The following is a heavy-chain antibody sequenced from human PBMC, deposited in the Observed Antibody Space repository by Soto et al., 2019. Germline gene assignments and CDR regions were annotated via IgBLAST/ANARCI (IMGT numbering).Heavy chain of an antibody. Sequence: VHLVESGGGVVQPGRSLRLSCAASGFTFSSYGMHWVRQAPGKGLEWVAVISYDGSNKYYADSVKGRFTISRDNSKNTLYLQMNSLRAEDTAVYYCAKDSDYYGMDVWGQGTTVTVSS. CDR2: ISYDGSNK. CDR1: GFTFSSYG. V-gene: IGHV3-30*18. J-gene: IGHJ6*02. CDR3: AKDSDYYGMDV.